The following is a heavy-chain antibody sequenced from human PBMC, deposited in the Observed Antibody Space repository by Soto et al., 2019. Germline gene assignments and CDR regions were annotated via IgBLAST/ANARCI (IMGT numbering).Heavy chain of an antibody. V-gene: IGHV4-59*01. CDR2: IYYSGST. D-gene: IGHD2-15*01. J-gene: IGHJ5*02. CDR3: ARVVGLASENWFDP. Sequence: SETLSLTCTVSGGSISSYYWSWIRQPPGKGLEWIGYIYYSGSTNYNPSLKSRVTISVDTSKNQFSLKLSSVTAADTAVYYCARVVGLASENWFDPWGQGTLVTVSS. CDR1: GGSISSYY.